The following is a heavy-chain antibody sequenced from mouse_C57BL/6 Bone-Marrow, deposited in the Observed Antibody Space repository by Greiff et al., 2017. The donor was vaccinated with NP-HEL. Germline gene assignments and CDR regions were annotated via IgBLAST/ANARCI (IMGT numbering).Heavy chain of an antibody. CDR1: GYTFTSYW. J-gene: IGHJ2*01. V-gene: IGHV1-69*01. D-gene: IGHD2-13*01. CDR3: ASLWGLREY. Sequence: QVQLQQPGAELVMPGASVKLSCKASGYTFTSYWMHWVKQRPGQGLEWIGEIDPSDSYTNYNQKFKGKSTLTVDKSSSTAYMQLSSLTSEDSAVYYCASLWGLREYWGQGTTLTVSS. CDR2: IDPSDSYT.